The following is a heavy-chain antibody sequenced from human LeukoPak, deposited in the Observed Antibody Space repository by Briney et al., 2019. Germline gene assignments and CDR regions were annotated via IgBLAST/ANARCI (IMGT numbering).Heavy chain of an antibody. Sequence: PSETLSLTCTVSGGSISSYYWSWIRQPPGKGLEWIGYIYYSGSTNYNPSLKSRVTISVDTSKNQFSLKLSSVTAADTAVYYCASQPTGDYYYYGMDVWGQGTTVTVSS. D-gene: IGHD7-27*01. CDR3: ASQPTGDYYYYGMDV. CDR2: IYYSGST. V-gene: IGHV4-59*08. J-gene: IGHJ6*02. CDR1: GGSISSYY.